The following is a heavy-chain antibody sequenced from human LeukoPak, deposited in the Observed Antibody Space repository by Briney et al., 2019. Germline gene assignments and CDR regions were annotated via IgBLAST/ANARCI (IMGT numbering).Heavy chain of an antibody. D-gene: IGHD6-19*01. CDR1: GFTFSTYW. V-gene: IGHV3-7*01. Sequence: GGSLILSCAASGFTFSTYWMSWVRQAPGKGLEWVANTKEDGGEKYYVDSVKGRFTISRDNAENSLYLQMNSLRAEDTAVYYCARRSVAGSLDYWGQGTLVIVSS. CDR2: TKEDGGEK. J-gene: IGHJ4*02. CDR3: ARRSVAGSLDY.